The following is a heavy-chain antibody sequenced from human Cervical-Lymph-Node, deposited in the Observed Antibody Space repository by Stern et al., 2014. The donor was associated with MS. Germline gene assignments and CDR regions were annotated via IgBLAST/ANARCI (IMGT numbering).Heavy chain of an antibody. Sequence: EVQLLESGGGLVQPGGSLSLSCAASGFAFSNYWMHWVRQVPGKGLVWVSRINSDGTTTGYADSVKGRFTISRDNAKNTLFLQMKSLRVDDTAVYYCARDDSSGYAVWGQGSLVTVSS. CDR1: GFAFSNYW. V-gene: IGHV3-74*02. D-gene: IGHD3-22*01. CDR2: INSDGTTT. CDR3: ARDDSSGYAV. J-gene: IGHJ4*02.